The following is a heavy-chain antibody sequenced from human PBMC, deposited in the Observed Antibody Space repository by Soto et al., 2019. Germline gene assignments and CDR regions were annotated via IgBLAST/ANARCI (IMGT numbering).Heavy chain of an antibody. J-gene: IGHJ4*02. CDR1: GYTFASYA. CDR2: ISAYNGNT. V-gene: IGHV1-18*01. Sequence: QVQLVQSGAEVKKPGASVKVSCKASGYTFASYAISWMRQAPGQGLERMGWISAYNGNTNYAQKLQGRVTTTTDPSPSTTYMELRSLRSDDTAVYYSARDPPPPDYWGQGTLVTVSS. CDR3: ARDPPPPDY.